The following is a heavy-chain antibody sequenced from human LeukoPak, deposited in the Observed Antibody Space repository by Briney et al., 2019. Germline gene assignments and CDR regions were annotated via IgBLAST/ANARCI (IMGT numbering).Heavy chain of an antibody. V-gene: IGHV3-23*01. Sequence: GGSLRLSCAASGFTFSSYGMTWVRQAPGKGLEWVSGISGSGGSIYYADSVKGRFTISRDNSKNTLYLQMNSLRAEDTAVYYCARDGDTSGLDVWGKGTTVTVSS. CDR3: ARDGDTSGLDV. CDR2: ISGSGGSI. D-gene: IGHD6-19*01. CDR1: GFTFSSYG. J-gene: IGHJ6*04.